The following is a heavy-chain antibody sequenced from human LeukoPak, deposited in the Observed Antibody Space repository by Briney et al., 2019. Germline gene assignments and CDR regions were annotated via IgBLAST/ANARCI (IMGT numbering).Heavy chain of an antibody. CDR1: GYTFTSYY. J-gene: IGHJ3*01. D-gene: IGHD3-10*01. Sequence: SVKVSCKASGYTFTSYYMHWVRQAPGQGLEWMGIINPSGGSTSYAQKFQGRVTMTRDTSTSTVYMELSSLRSEDTAVYYCARDLRFGEWKVQVWGQGTMVTVSS. CDR3: ARDLRFGEWKVQV. CDR2: INPSGGST. V-gene: IGHV1-46*01.